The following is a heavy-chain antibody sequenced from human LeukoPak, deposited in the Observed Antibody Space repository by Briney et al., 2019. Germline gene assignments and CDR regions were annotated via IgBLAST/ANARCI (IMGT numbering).Heavy chain of an antibody. CDR3: ARETSSGWYRYFDY. J-gene: IGHJ4*02. V-gene: IGHV3-53*01. Sequence: GGSLRLSCAASGFTFSSNYMSWVRQAPGKGLEWVSVIYSGGSTYYADSVKGRFTISRDNSKNTLYLQMNSLRAEDTAVYYCARETSSGWYRYFDYWGQGTLVTVSS. CDR2: IYSGGST. D-gene: IGHD6-19*01. CDR1: GFTFSSNY.